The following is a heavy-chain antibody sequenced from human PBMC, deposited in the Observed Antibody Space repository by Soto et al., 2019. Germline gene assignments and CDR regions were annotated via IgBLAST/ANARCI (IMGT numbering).Heavy chain of an antibody. Sequence: QVQLVQSGAEVRKPGASVKVSCKASGYTLTSYAMHWVRQAPGQRPEWMGWSSAGNGNTKYSQKFQGRVTITRDTTASTACMELSSLRSEDTAVYYCARTGGYSLYDSWGQGTLVPVPP. CDR3: ARTGGYSLYDS. D-gene: IGHD3-22*01. V-gene: IGHV1-3*01. J-gene: IGHJ4*02. CDR2: SSAGNGNT. CDR1: GYTLTSYA.